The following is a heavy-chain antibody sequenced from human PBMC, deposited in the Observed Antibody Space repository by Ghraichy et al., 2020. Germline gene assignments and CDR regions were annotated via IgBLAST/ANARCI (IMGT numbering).Heavy chain of an antibody. V-gene: IGHV3-23*01. CDR3: AKSMSYYFDY. J-gene: IGHJ4*02. CDR1: GFTFSSYD. CDR2: VSNSGDKT. D-gene: IGHD6-6*01. Sequence: GGSLRLSCVASGFTFSSYDMTWVRQAPGKGLEYVSGVSNSGDKTYDADSLKGRFTISRDNSKNTLYLQMNSLRAEDTAVYYCAKSMSYYFDYWGQGSLVTVAS.